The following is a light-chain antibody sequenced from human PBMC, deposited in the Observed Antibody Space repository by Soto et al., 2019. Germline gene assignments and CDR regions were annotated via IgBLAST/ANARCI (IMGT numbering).Light chain of an antibody. Sequence: DVVLTQSPLSLSVTLGQPASISCWSSQSLVYSNGNTYLNWFHQRPGQSPRRLIYLVSNRDSGVPDRFSGSGSGTDFTLKISRVEAEDVGVYYCMQGTHWPWTFGQGTKVDIK. CDR1: QSLVYSNGNTY. J-gene: IGKJ1*01. V-gene: IGKV2-30*01. CDR3: MQGTHWPWT. CDR2: LVS.